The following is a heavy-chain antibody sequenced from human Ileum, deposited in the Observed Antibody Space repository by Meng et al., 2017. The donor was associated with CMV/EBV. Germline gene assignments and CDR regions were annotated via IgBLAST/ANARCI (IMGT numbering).Heavy chain of an antibody. Sequence: AHWLINPPQSLSPPCPVSGASIGSYYWNWIRQPDGKGLEWIGRIHTTDSTNYNPSFKSRVTISVDTSKNQFSLKLTSMTAADTAVYYCARDTGTTGTGSLFDYWGQGILVTVSS. CDR3: ARDTGTTGTGSLFDY. CDR2: IHTTDST. D-gene: IGHD1-1*01. J-gene: IGHJ4*02. V-gene: IGHV4-4*07. CDR1: GASIGSYY.